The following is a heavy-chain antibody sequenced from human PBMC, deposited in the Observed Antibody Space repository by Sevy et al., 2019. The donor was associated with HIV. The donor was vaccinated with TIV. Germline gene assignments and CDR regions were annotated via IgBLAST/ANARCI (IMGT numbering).Heavy chain of an antibody. D-gene: IGHD2-15*01. J-gene: IGHJ3*02. CDR3: ARVKYWRSDAFDI. V-gene: IGHV3-30*04. Sequence: GGSLRLSCAASGFTFSSYAMHWVRQAPGKGLEWVAVISYDGSNKYYADSVKGRFTISRDNSKNTLYLQMNSLRAEDTAVYYCARVKYWRSDAFDIWGQGTMVTVSS. CDR1: GFTFSSYA. CDR2: ISYDGSNK.